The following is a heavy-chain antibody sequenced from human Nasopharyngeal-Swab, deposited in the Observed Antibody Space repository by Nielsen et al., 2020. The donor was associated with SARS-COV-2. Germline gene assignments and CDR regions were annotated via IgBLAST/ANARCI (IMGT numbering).Heavy chain of an antibody. D-gene: IGHD2-8*01. J-gene: IGHJ6*02. CDR2: IYSGGST. CDR3: ARDQTDYCTNGVCHPASYYYGMDV. Sequence: GGSLRLSCAASGFTVSSNYMSWVRQAPGKGLEWVSVIYSGGSTYYADSVKGRFTISRDNSKNTLYLQMNSLRAEDTAVYYCARDQTDYCTNGVCHPASYYYGMDVWGQGTTVTVSS. V-gene: IGHV3-66*01. CDR1: GFTVSSNY.